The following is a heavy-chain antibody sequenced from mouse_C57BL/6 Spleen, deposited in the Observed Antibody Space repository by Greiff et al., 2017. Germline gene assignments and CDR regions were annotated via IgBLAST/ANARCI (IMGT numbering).Heavy chain of an antibody. J-gene: IGHJ4*01. Sequence: DVQLQESGAELVKPGASVKLSCSASGFNIKDYYLYWVKQRTEQGLVRIGRFDPEDGETKYAPKFQGKATITADTSTNTAYMQFSSLTSEDTADYYCAKEKAYYYGSSSHYYAMDYWGQGTSVTVSS. CDR3: AKEKAYYYGSSSHYYAMDY. D-gene: IGHD1-1*01. V-gene: IGHV14-2*01. CDR1: GFNIKDYY. CDR2: FDPEDGET.